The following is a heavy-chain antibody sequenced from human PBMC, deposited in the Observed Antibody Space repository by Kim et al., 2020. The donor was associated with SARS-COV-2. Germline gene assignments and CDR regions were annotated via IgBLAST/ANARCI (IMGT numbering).Heavy chain of an antibody. V-gene: IGHV4-59*08. Sequence: NPSLKSRVTISVDTSKNQFSLKLSSVTAADTAVYYCARLDPYSSSWTLDPWGQGTLVTVSS. D-gene: IGHD6-13*01. CDR3: ARLDPYSSSWTLDP. J-gene: IGHJ5*02.